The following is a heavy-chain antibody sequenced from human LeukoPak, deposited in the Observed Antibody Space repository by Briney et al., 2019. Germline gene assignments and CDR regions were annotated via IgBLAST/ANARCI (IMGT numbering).Heavy chain of an antibody. CDR3: ARTSRFHYDFWSGYTWFDP. CDR1: GGSISSYY. J-gene: IGHJ5*02. V-gene: IGHV4-59*01. D-gene: IGHD3-3*01. Sequence: SETLSLTCTVSGGSISSYYWSWIRQPPGKGLEWIGYIYYSGSTNYNPSLKSRVTISVDTSKNQFSLKLSSVTAADTAVYYCARTSRFHYDFWSGYTWFDPWGQGTLVTVSS. CDR2: IYYSGST.